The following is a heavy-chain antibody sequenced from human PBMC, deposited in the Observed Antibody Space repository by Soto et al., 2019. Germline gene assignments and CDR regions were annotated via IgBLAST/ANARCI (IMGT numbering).Heavy chain of an antibody. J-gene: IGHJ4*02. CDR1: GYTLTELS. CDR2: FDPEDGET. D-gene: IGHD6-19*01. V-gene: IGHV1-24*01. Sequence: ASVKVSCKVSGYTLTELSMHLVRQAPGKGLEWMGGFDPEDGETIYAQKFQGRVTMTEDTSTDTAYMELSSLRSEDTAVYYCAKEAGIAVADTPDYWGQGTLVTVSS. CDR3: AKEAGIAVADTPDY.